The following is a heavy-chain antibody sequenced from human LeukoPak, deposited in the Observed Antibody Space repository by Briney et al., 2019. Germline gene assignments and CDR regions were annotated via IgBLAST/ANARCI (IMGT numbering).Heavy chain of an antibody. CDR2: INHSGDT. CDR1: GGSFRAYF. D-gene: IGHD3-10*01. J-gene: IGHJ3*01. CDR3: AREANSYDSGTYAWFDY. Sequence: SETLSLTCAVHGGSFRAYFWSWIRQSPGKGLEWIGEINHSGDTNYNPSLKNRVTISSDTSKDQFSLKLSSVTAADTAIYYCAREANSYDSGTYAWFDYWGQGTMVTVSS. V-gene: IGHV4-34*01.